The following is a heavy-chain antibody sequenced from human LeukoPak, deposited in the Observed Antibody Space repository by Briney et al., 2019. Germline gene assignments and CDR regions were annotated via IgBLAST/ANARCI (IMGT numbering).Heavy chain of an antibody. CDR2: INPNSGGT. CDR3: AREHSWDANWFDP. J-gene: IGHJ5*02. CDR1: GYTFTGYY. V-gene: IGHV1-2*02. Sequence: GGSVKVSCKASGYTFTGYYMHWVRQAPGQGLEWMGWINPNSGGTNYAQKFQGRVTMTRDTSISTAYMELSRLRSDDTAVYYCAREHSWDANWFDPWGQGTLVTVSS. D-gene: IGHD6-13*01.